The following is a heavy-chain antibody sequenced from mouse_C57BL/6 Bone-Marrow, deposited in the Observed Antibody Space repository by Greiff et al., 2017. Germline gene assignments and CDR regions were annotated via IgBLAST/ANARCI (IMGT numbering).Heavy chain of an antibody. CDR2: ISSGGSYT. V-gene: IGHV5-6*02. Sequence: EVKLMESGGDLVKPGGSLKLSCAASGFTFSSYGMSWVRQTPDKRLEWVATISSGGSYTYYPHSVKGRFTFSRDKAKNTLYLQMSSLKSEDTAMYYCARRGDGGDWYLDVWGTGTTVTVSS. J-gene: IGHJ1*03. CDR1: GFTFSSYG. CDR3: ARRGDGGDWYLDV.